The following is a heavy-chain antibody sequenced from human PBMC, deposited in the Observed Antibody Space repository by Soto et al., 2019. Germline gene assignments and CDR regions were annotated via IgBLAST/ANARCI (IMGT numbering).Heavy chain of an antibody. D-gene: IGHD2-2*01. CDR3: ARALYYCSSTSCSLPAY. CDR1: GFTFSSYW. V-gene: IGHV3-74*01. CDR2: INSDGSST. Sequence: EVQLVESGGGLVQPGGSLRLSCAASGFTFSSYWMHWVRQAPGKGLVWVSRINSDGSSTSYADSVKGRFTISRDNAKNTLYLQMNSLRAEDTAVYYCARALYYCSSTSCSLPAYWGQGTLVTVSS. J-gene: IGHJ4*02.